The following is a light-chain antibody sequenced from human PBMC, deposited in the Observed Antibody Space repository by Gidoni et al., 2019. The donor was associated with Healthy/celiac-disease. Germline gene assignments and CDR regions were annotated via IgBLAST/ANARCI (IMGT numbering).Light chain of an antibody. Sequence: DIVMTQTPDSQAVSLGERATINCKSSQSVLYSSNNKNYVAWYQQKPGQPPKLLIYWASTRESGVPDRFSGSGSGTDFTLTISSLQAEDVAVYYCQQYYSTPYTFGQGTKLEIK. J-gene: IGKJ2*01. V-gene: IGKV4-1*01. CDR2: WAS. CDR1: QSVLYSSNNKNY. CDR3: QQYYSTPYT.